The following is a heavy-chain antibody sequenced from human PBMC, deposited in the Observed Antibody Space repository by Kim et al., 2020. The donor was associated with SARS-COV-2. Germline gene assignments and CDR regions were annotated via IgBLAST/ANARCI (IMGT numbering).Heavy chain of an antibody. V-gene: IGHV4-39*01. Sequence: SETLSLTCTVSGGSISSSSYYWGWIRQPPGKGLEWIGSIYYSGSTYYNPSLKSRVTISVDTSKNQFSLKLSSVTAADTAVYYCARQTVPRSYGYFDYWGQGTWSPSPQ. J-gene: IGHJ4*02. D-gene: IGHD3-10*01. CDR2: IYYSGST. CDR3: ARQTVPRSYGYFDY. CDR1: GGSISSSSYY.